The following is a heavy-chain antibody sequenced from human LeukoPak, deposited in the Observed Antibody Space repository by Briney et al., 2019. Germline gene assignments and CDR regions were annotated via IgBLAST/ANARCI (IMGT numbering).Heavy chain of an antibody. D-gene: IGHD3-22*01. CDR2: ISSSSGYI. V-gene: IGHV3-21*01. Sequence: GGSLRLSCAASGFTFSSYSMNWVRQAPGKGLEWVSSISSSSGYIYYADSVKGRFTISRDNAKNSLYLQMNSLRAEDTAVYYCAREYYYDSSGYYYDPVFDYWGQGTLVTVSS. CDR1: GFTFSSYS. J-gene: IGHJ4*02. CDR3: AREYYYDSSGYYYDPVFDY.